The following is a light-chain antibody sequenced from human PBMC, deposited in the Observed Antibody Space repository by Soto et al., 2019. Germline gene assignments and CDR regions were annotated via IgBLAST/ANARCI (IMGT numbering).Light chain of an antibody. CDR3: QQADSLPVT. Sequence: DIQMTQSPSSVSASVGDRVTITCRASHDIRTWLAWFQQKPGKAPKLLIYGASSLQSGVPSRFSGSGSGTEFTLTITSLQSEDFATYFCQQADSLPVTFGQGTKLEIK. CDR2: GAS. V-gene: IGKV1D-12*01. CDR1: HDIRTW. J-gene: IGKJ2*01.